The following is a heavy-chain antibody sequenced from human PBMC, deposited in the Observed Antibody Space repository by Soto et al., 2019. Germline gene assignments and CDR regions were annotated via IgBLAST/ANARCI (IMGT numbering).Heavy chain of an antibody. J-gene: IGHJ4*01. Sequence: GESLRLSYAASGFTFSSYAMSWVRQAPGKGLEWVSAISGSGGSTYYADSVKGRFTISRDNSKNTLYLQMNSLRAEDTAVYYCAKLRGGYYYYDYWGDGTLVTVSS. CDR1: GFTFSSYA. D-gene: IGHD3-3*01. CDR3: AKLRGGYYYYDY. V-gene: IGHV3-23*01. CDR2: ISGSGGST.